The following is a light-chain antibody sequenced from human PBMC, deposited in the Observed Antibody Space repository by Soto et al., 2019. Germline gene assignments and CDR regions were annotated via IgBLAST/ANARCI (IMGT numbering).Light chain of an antibody. J-gene: IGLJ3*02. CDR2: EVT. CDR1: SSDVGAYNY. V-gene: IGLV2-8*01. Sequence: QSALTQPPSASGSPGQSVTISCTGTSSDVGAYNYVCWYQQHPGKAPKLIISEVTKRPSGVPDRFSGSKSGNTASLTVTGLQAEDEADYYCSSYAGSNNPWVFGGETNLTVL. CDR3: SSYAGSNNPWV.